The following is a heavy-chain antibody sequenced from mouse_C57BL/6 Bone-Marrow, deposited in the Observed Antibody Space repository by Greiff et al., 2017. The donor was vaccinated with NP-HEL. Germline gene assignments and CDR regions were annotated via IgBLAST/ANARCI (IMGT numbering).Heavy chain of an antibody. CDR2: IYPGSGNT. CDR1: GYTFTDYY. CDR3: ARWGYYGNAWFAY. V-gene: IGHV1-76*01. Sequence: QVQLQQSGAELVRPGASVKLSCKASGYTFTDYYINWVKQRPGQGLEWIARIYPGSGNTYYNEKFKGKATLTAEKSSSTAYMQLSSLTSEDSAVYFCARWGYYGNAWFAYWGQGTLVTVSA. D-gene: IGHD2-1*01. J-gene: IGHJ3*01.